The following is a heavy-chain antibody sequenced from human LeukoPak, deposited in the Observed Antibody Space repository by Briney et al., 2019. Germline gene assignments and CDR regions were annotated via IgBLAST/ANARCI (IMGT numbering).Heavy chain of an antibody. CDR1: GYTFTSYG. CDR3: ARDRGYCTNGVCYREWFDP. CDR2: ISAYNGNT. V-gene: IGHV1-18*01. J-gene: IGHJ5*02. Sequence: ASVKVSCKASGYTFTSYGISWVRQAPGQGLEWMGWISAYNGNTNYAQNLRGRVTMTTDTSTSTAYMELRSLRSDDTAVYYCARDRGYCTNGVCYREWFDPWGQGTLVTVSS. D-gene: IGHD2-8*01.